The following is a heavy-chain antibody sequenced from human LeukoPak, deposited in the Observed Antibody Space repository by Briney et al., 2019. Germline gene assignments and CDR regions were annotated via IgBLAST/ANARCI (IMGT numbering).Heavy chain of an antibody. Sequence: PGGSLRLSCAASGFTFSSYSMTWVRQAPGKGLEWVSSISSSSSYIYYADSVKGRFTISRDNSKNTLYLQMNSLRAEDTAVYYCARGGRRAVGATLGYWGQGTLVTVSS. J-gene: IGHJ4*02. CDR3: ARGGRRAVGATLGY. V-gene: IGHV3-21*01. CDR2: ISSSSSYI. D-gene: IGHD1-26*01. CDR1: GFTFSSYS.